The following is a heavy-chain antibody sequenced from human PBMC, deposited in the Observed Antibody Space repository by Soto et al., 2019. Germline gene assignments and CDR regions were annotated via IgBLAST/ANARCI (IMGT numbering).Heavy chain of an antibody. CDR3: ARDTRPTLVAVAGTGFQH. CDR2: ISAYNGNT. J-gene: IGHJ1*01. V-gene: IGHV1-18*01. Sequence: ASVKVSCKASGYTFTSYGISWVRQAPGQGLEWMGWISAYNGNTNYAQKLQGRVTMTTDTSTSTAYMELRSLRSDDTAVYYCARDTRPTLVAVAGTGFQHWGQGTLVTVSS. D-gene: IGHD6-19*01. CDR1: GYTFTSYG.